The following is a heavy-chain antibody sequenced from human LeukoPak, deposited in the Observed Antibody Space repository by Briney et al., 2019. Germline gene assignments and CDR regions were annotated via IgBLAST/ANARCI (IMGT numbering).Heavy chain of an antibody. V-gene: IGHV3-21*01. Sequence: GGSLRLSCVASGFTFSSYSMNWVRQAPGRGLEWVSSIITVSTTYFQYADSVKGRLTISRDNAKNSLYLQMDSLRAEDTAVYYCARDQAYGDYTFDYWGQGTLVTVSS. CDR1: GFTFSSYS. J-gene: IGHJ4*02. CDR3: ARDQAYGDYTFDY. D-gene: IGHD4-17*01. CDR2: IITVSTTYF.